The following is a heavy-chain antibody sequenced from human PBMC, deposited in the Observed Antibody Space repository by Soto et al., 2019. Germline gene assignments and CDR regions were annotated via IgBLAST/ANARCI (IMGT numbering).Heavy chain of an antibody. D-gene: IGHD3-16*01. CDR3: ARALRGRYYYYYGMDV. CDR1: GFTFSSYD. J-gene: IGHJ6*02. CDR2: IGTAGDT. Sequence: EVQLVESGGGLVQPGGSLRLSCAASGFTFSSYDMHWVRQATGKGLEWVSAIGTAGDTYYPSSVKGRFTISRENAKNSLYLQMNSLRAEDTAVYYCARALRGRYYYYYGMDVWGQGTTVTVSS. V-gene: IGHV3-13*01.